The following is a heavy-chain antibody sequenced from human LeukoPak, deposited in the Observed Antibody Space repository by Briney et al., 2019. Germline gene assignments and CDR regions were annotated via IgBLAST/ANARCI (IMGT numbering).Heavy chain of an antibody. D-gene: IGHD2-15*01. Sequence: GASVKVSCKASGYTFTGYYMHWVRQAPGQGLEWKGWINPNSGGTNYAQKFQGRVTMTRDTSISTAYMELSRLRSDDTAVYYCARVRLGYCSGGSCPKYYFDYWGQGTLVTVSS. CDR2: INPNSGGT. CDR1: GYTFTGYY. J-gene: IGHJ4*02. CDR3: ARVRLGYCSGGSCPKYYFDY. V-gene: IGHV1-2*02.